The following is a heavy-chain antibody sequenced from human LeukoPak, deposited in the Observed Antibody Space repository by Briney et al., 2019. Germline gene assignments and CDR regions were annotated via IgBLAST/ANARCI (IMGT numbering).Heavy chain of an antibody. V-gene: IGHV1-2*02. Sequence: GASVKVSCKASGYTSTGYDMHWVRQAPGQGLEWMGWINPNSGGTNYAQKFQGRVTMTRDTSISTAYMELSRLRSDDTAVYYCASDPRYAYYSGSGSYIGETENAFDIWGQGTMATVSS. D-gene: IGHD3-10*01. CDR2: INPNSGGT. J-gene: IGHJ3*02. CDR3: ASDPRYAYYSGSGSYIGETENAFDI. CDR1: GYTSTGYD.